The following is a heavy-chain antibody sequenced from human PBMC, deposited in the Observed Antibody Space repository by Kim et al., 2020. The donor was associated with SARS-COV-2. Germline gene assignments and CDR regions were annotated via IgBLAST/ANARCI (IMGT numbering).Heavy chain of an antibody. V-gene: IGHV1-69*13. J-gene: IGHJ4*02. CDR2: IIPIFGTA. CDR1: GGTFSSYA. Sequence: SVKVSCKASGGTFSSYAISWVRQAPGQGLEWMGGIIPIFGTANYAQKFQGRVTITADESTGTAYMELSSLRSEDTAVYYCASQPYYDILGNLPYYFDYWGQGTLVTVSS. D-gene: IGHD3-9*01. CDR3: ASQPYYDILGNLPYYFDY.